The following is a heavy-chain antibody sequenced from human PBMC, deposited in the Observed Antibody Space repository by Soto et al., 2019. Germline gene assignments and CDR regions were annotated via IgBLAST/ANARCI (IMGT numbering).Heavy chain of an antibody. V-gene: IGHV4-31*03. CDR1: GGSISSGGCY. CDR3: ARGSDDCSSASCLVY. D-gene: IGHD2-2*01. J-gene: IGHJ4*02. Sequence: LSHTCRVSGGSISSGGCYWSRIRQHPGKGLEWIGYINYSGSTYYDPSLKSRLTISVDTSKNQFSLKLSSVTVADTAVYYCARGSDDCSSASCLVYWGQGTLVTVSS. CDR2: INYSGST.